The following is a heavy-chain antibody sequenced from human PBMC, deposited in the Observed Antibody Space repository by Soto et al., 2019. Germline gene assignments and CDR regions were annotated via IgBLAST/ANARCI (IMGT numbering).Heavy chain of an antibody. CDR1: GFTFSTYA. J-gene: IGHJ4*02. D-gene: IGHD3-10*01. V-gene: IGHV3-23*01. CDR3: AKQRAGYGSGSDTFYFDF. CDR2: LSGSGGTT. Sequence: GGSLRLSCSTSGFTFSTYAMNWVRQAPGKGLEWVSALSGSGGTTYYADSVRGRFTISRDNSKDTLFLQMSSLRAEDTALYYCAKQRAGYGSGSDTFYFDFWGQGTLVTVSS.